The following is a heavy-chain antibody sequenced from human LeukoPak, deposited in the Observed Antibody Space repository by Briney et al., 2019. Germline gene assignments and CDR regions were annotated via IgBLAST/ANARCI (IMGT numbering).Heavy chain of an antibody. CDR3: AKGHADSSGYYYFDS. D-gene: IGHD3-22*01. J-gene: IGHJ4*02. Sequence: GGSLRLSCAASGFTFSDHYMDWVRQAPGKGLEWVSGIRGNADTTYYADSVKGRFSIFRDNSKNMLYLQMNSLRVEDTAVYYCAKGHADSSGYYYFDSWGQGTLVTVPS. V-gene: IGHV3-23*01. CDR2: IRGNADTT. CDR1: GFTFSDHY.